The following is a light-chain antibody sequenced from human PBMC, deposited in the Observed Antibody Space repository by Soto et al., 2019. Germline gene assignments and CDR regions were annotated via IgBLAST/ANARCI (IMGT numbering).Light chain of an antibody. CDR2: DVS. V-gene: IGKV3-11*01. CDR3: QHYNSYSRT. CDR1: QSVTSS. J-gene: IGKJ1*01. Sequence: EIVLTQSPATLSLSPGDRATLSCRASQSVTSSLAWFQQKPGQAPRLLIYDVSRRATAIPARFSGSGSGTDFTLTISSLEPEDFATYYCQHYNSYSRTFGQGTKVEIK.